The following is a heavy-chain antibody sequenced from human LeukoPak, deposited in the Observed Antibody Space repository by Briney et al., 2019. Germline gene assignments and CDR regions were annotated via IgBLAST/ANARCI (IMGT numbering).Heavy chain of an antibody. Sequence: PGGSLRLSCAASGFIFSHYAMSWVRQAPGKGLEWVSTITACGRSTYYADSVKGRFTISRDNSKNTLYLQMNSQRAGDTAVYYCAKDLWSSTSGYYYYMDVWGKGTTVTVSS. J-gene: IGHJ6*03. D-gene: IGHD2-2*01. V-gene: IGHV3-23*01. CDR1: GFIFSHYA. CDR3: AKDLWSSTSGYYYYMDV. CDR2: ITACGRST.